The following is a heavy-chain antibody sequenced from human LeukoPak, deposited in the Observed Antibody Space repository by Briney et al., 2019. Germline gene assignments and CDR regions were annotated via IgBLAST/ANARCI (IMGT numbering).Heavy chain of an antibody. J-gene: IGHJ4*02. V-gene: IGHV1-69*04. D-gene: IGHD3-9*01. Sequence: ASVKVSCKASGGTFSSYAISWVRQAPGQGLEWMGRIIPILGIANYAQKFQGRVTITADKSTSTAYMELSSLRAEDTAVYYCANGRDDILTGYYAYWGQGTLVTVSS. CDR2: IIPILGIA. CDR1: GGTFSSYA. CDR3: ANGRDDILTGYYAY.